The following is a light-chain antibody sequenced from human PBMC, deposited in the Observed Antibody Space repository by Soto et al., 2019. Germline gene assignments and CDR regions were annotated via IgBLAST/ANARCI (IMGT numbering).Light chain of an antibody. V-gene: IGKV3-20*01. J-gene: IGKJ2*01. CDR2: GAS. CDR3: QQYDTAPYT. Sequence: EIVLTQSPGTLSLSPGERATLSCRASQSLTYNYLAWFQQKPGQAPRLLIYGASARATGIPDKFSGSGSVTDFTLTISRLEAEDFAVCFCQQYDTAPYTFGQGTKLEIK. CDR1: QSLTYNY.